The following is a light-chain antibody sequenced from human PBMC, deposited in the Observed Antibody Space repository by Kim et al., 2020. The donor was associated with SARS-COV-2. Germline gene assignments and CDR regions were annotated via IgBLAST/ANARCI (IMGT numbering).Light chain of an antibody. V-gene: IGLV3-1*01. CDR3: QAWDSSTGV. Sequence: SSELTQPPSVSVSPGQTASITCSGDKLGDKYACWYQQKPGQSPVLVIYQHSKRPSGIPERFSGSNSGNTATLTISGTQAMDEADYYCQAWDSSTGVFGGG. CDR1: KLGDKY. CDR2: QHS. J-gene: IGLJ3*02.